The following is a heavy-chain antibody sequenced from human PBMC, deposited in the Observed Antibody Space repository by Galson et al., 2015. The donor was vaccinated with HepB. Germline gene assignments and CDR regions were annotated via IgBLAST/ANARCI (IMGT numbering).Heavy chain of an antibody. D-gene: IGHD4-17*01. V-gene: IGHV3-33*08. CDR2: IWYDGSNK. CDR1: GFTFSSYG. J-gene: IGHJ4*02. CDR3: ARERHGDYYGPFDY. Sequence: SLRLSCAASGFTFSSYGMHWVRQAPGKGLEWVAVIWYDGSNKYYADSVKGRFTISRDNSKNTLYLQMNSLRAEDTAVYYCARERHGDYYGPFDYWGQGTLVTVSS.